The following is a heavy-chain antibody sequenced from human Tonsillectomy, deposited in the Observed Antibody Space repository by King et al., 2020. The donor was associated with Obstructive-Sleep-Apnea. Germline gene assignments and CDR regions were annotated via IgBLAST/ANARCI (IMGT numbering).Heavy chain of an antibody. CDR2: ISYDGSNK. D-gene: IGHD6-13*01. CDR1: GFTFSRYA. Sequence: VQLVESGGGVVQPGRSLRLSCAASGFTFSRYAMHWVRQAPGKGLEWVAVISYDGSNKYYADSVKGRFTISRDNSKSTLDMQMSSLRAEDTAVYYCARGETIATAGTRDWGQGNLVTVSS. CDR3: ARGETIATAGTRD. V-gene: IGHV3-30*04. J-gene: IGHJ4*02.